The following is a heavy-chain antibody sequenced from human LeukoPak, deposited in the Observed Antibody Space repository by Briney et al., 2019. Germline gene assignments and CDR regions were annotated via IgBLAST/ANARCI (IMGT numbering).Heavy chain of an antibody. CDR3: ARDPGILTGYYIGPTYYFDY. D-gene: IGHD3-9*01. Sequence: GGSLRLSCAASGFTFSSYSMNWVRQAPGKGLEWVSYISSSGSTIYYADSVKGRFTISRDNAKNSLYLQMNSLRAEDTAVYYCARDPGILTGYYIGPTYYFDYWGQGTLVTVSS. V-gene: IGHV3-48*04. CDR1: GFTFSSYS. J-gene: IGHJ4*02. CDR2: ISSSGSTI.